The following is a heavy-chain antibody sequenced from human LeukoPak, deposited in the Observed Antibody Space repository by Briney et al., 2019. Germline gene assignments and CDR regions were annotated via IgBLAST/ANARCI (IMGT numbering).Heavy chain of an antibody. V-gene: IGHV3-33*06. CDR3: AKDRGAGGSNSWNYYYMDV. CDR2: IWYDGSNK. Sequence: GGSLRLSCAASGFTFSSYGMHWVRQAPGKGLEWVAVIWYDGSNKYYADSVKGRFTISRDNSKNTLYLQMNSLRAEDTAVYYCAKDRGAGGSNSWNYYYMDVWGEGTTVTVSS. D-gene: IGHD4-23*01. CDR1: GFTFSSYG. J-gene: IGHJ6*03.